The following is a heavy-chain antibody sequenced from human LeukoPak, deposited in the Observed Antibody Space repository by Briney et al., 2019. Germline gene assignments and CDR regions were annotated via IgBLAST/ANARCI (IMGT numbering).Heavy chain of an antibody. V-gene: IGHV1-69*06. CDR3: ARERGYDTSAYSALDI. D-gene: IGHD3-22*01. CDR2: IIPIFGTS. Sequence: ASVKVSCKASGYTFTSYGISWVRQAPGQGLEWMGGIIPIFGTSNYAQKFQGRVTITADKSTSTAYMELSSLRSEDTAVYYCARERGYDTSAYSALDIWGQGTMVTVSS. J-gene: IGHJ3*02. CDR1: GYTFTSYG.